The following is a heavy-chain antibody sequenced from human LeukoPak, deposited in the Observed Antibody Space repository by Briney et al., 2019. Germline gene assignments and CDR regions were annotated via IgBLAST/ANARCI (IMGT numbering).Heavy chain of an antibody. D-gene: IGHD4-17*01. J-gene: IGHJ4*02. Sequence: GGSLRLSCAASGFTFSSYAMSWVRQAPGKGLEWVSAISGSGGSTYYADSVKGRFTISRDNSTNPLYLQMNSLRAEDTAVYYCAKDIYGAYGGTDYWGQGTLVTVSS. CDR2: ISGSGGST. CDR3: AKDIYGAYGGTDY. CDR1: GFTFSSYA. V-gene: IGHV3-23*01.